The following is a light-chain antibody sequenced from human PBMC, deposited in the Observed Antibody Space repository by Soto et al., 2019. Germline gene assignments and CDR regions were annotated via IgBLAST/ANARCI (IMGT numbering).Light chain of an antibody. CDR1: QSVSSY. CDR2: DTF. V-gene: IGKV3-11*01. CDR3: VQRSTWPWT. Sequence: EIVLTQSPDTLSLSPGERATLSCMASQSVSSYLAWYQQKPGQALRLLIYDTFKRATGIPARFSGSGSGTDFTLTISSLEPEDFAVYYCVQRSTWPWTVGQGSKVEI. J-gene: IGKJ1*01.